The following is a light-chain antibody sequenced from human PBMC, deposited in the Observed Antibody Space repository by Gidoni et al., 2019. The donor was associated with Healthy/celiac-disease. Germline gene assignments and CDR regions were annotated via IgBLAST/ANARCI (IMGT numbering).Light chain of an antibody. CDR2: QDS. J-gene: IGLJ2*01. V-gene: IGLV3-1*01. CDR1: KLGDKY. CDR3: QAWDSSTVV. Sequence: SYELPQPPSVSVSPGQTASITCSGDKLGDKYACWYQQKPGQSPVLVIYQDSKRPSGIPERFSGSNSGNTATLTISGTQAMDDADYYCQAWDSSTVVFGGGTKLTVL.